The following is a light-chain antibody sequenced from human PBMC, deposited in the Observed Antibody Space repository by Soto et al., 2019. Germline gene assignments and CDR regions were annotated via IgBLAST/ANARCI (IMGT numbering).Light chain of an antibody. CDR3: QQYNSYEYT. CDR2: DAS. V-gene: IGKV1-5*01. CDR1: QSISSW. J-gene: IGKJ2*01. Sequence: DIQMTQSPSTLSASVGDRVTITCRASQSISSWLAWYQQKPGKAPKLLIYDASSLESGVPSRFSGSGSGTEFTLTISSLQPHDFATYYCQQYNSYEYTFGQATKLEIK.